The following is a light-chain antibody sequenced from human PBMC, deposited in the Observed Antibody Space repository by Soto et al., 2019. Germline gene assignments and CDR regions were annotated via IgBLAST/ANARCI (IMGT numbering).Light chain of an antibody. CDR3: QQRGNWPLT. V-gene: IGKV3-11*01. CDR1: QSVSNT. Sequence: EIVLTQSPATLSLSPGERATLSCRASQSVSNTLAWYQQRPGQAPRLLIYDASNRATDIPARFSGSGSGTDITLTISSLEPEDFALYYCQQRGNWPLTFGGGTKVEIK. CDR2: DAS. J-gene: IGKJ4*01.